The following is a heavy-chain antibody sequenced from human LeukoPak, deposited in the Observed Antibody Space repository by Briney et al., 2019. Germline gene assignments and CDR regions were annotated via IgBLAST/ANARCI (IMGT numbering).Heavy chain of an antibody. CDR3: ARDRMIVVHNWFDP. CDR1: GFTFSSYA. V-gene: IGHV3-30*04. CDR2: ISYDGSNK. Sequence: PGGSLRLSCAASGFTFSSYAMHWVRQAPGKGQEWVAVISYDGSNKYYADSVKGRFTISRDNSKNTLYLQMNSLRAEDTAVYYCARDRMIVVHNWFDPWGQGTLVTVSS. D-gene: IGHD3-22*01. J-gene: IGHJ5*02.